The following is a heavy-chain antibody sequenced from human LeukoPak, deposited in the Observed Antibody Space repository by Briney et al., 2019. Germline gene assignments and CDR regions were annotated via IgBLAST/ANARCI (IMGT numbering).Heavy chain of an antibody. Sequence: GASVKVSCKASGYTFTGYYMHWVRQAPGQGLEWMGWINPNSGGTNYAQKFQGRVTMTRDTSISTAYMELSRLRSDDTAVYYCIRYFDYIYYFDYWGQGTLVTVSS. CDR2: INPNSGGT. J-gene: IGHJ4*02. V-gene: IGHV1-2*02. CDR1: GYTFTGYY. D-gene: IGHD3-9*01. CDR3: IRYFDYIYYFDY.